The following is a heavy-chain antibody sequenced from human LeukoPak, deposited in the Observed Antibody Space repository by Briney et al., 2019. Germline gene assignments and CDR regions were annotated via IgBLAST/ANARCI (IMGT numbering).Heavy chain of an antibody. J-gene: IGHJ4*02. Sequence: PGGSLRLSCTASGFTFSTYAMHWVRQAPGKGLEYVSAVTSNGGATYYANSVKGRFTISRDNSKNTLYLQMGSLRPEDMAVYYCARSTVSYYFDYWGQGTLVTVS. CDR2: VTSNGGAT. V-gene: IGHV3-64*01. CDR3: ARSTVSYYFDY. D-gene: IGHD2-8*02. CDR1: GFTFSTYA.